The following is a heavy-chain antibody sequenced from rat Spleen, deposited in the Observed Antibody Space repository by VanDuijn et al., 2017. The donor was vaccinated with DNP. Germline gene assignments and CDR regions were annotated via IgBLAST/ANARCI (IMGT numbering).Heavy chain of an antibody. Sequence: QVQLKESGPGLVQPSQTLSLTCTVSGFSLTTNGVSWVRQPPGKGLEWIAAISSGGKTYYNSALKSRLSISRDTSKSQVFLRMNSLQTEDTATYYCARRRRALDYWGQGVMVTVSS. V-gene: IGHV2S8*01. D-gene: IGHD1-11*01. J-gene: IGHJ2*01. CDR2: ISSGGKT. CDR3: ARRRRALDY. CDR1: GFSLTTNG.